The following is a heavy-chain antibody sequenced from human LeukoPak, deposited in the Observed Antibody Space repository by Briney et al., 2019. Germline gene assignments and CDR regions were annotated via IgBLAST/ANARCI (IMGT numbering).Heavy chain of an antibody. Sequence: SETLSLTCTVSGGSISSGGYYWSWIRQHPEKGLGWIGYIYYSGSTYYNPSLKSRVTISVDTSKNQFSLKVTSVTAADTAVYYCARGGYDSSGYSVYYFDNWGQGTLVTVSS. CDR2: IYYSGST. CDR3: ARGGYDSSGYSVYYFDN. V-gene: IGHV4-31*03. CDR1: GGSISSGGYY. D-gene: IGHD3-22*01. J-gene: IGHJ4*02.